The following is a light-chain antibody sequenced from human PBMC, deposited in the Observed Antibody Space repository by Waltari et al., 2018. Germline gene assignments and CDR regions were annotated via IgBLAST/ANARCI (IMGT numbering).Light chain of an antibody. Sequence: DIVMTQSPDSLAMSLGERATITCNSSQSVLYSSNNKNYLAWYQQKPGQPPKLLIYWASTRESGVPDRFSGSGSGTDFTLTISSLQAEDVAVYYCQQYYTTPYTFGQGTKLEIK. CDR3: QQYYTTPYT. V-gene: IGKV4-1*01. CDR2: WAS. J-gene: IGKJ2*01. CDR1: QSVLYSSNNKNY.